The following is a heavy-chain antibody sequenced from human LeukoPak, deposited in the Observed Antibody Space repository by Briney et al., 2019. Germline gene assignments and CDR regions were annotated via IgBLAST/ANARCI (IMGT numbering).Heavy chain of an antibody. CDR2: ISSSSSYI. Sequence: PGGSLRLSCAASGFTFSSYSMNWVRQAPGKGLEWVSSISSSSSYIYYADSVKGRFTISRDSSWLYLQMKSLRAADTAVYYCASHGGYSSGWYLNYFHYWGQGTLVTVSS. CDR3: ASHGGYSSGWYLNYFHY. V-gene: IGHV3-21*04. D-gene: IGHD6-19*01. CDR1: GFTFSSYS. J-gene: IGHJ4*02.